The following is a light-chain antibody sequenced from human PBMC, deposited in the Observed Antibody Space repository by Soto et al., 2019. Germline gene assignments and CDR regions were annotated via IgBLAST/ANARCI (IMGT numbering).Light chain of an antibody. J-gene: IGLJ2*01. CDR3: ATWDGSLPGEV. Sequence: QSALTRSPSVSAAPGQKVTISCSGSSSNIGNNYVSWYQQLPGTAPKLLIYDNNKRPSGIPDRFSGSKSGTSGTLDITGLQTGDEADYYCATWDGSLPGEVFGGGTKLTVL. CDR1: SSNIGNNY. CDR2: DNN. V-gene: IGLV1-51*01.